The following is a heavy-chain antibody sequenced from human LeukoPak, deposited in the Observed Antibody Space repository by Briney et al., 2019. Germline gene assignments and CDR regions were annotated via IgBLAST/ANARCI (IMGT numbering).Heavy chain of an antibody. CDR3: ARAKDYYDSSGYLHL. J-gene: IGHJ5*02. CDR1: GGTFSSYA. D-gene: IGHD3-22*01. CDR2: IIPILGTA. Sequence: GSSVKVSCKASGGTFSSYAISWVRQAPGQGLEWMGGIIPILGTANYAQKFQGRVTITADESTSTAYMELSSLRSEDTAVYYCARAKDYYDSSGYLHLWGQGTLVTVSS. V-gene: IGHV1-69*01.